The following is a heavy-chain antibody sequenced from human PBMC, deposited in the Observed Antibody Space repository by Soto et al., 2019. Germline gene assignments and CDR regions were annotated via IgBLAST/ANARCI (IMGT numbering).Heavy chain of an antibody. D-gene: IGHD3-3*01. J-gene: IGHJ6*02. Sequence: PPENLRDTYAVSGGSISRRNWWSWVRQPPGKGLEWIGEIYHSGSTNYNPSLKSRVTMSVDKSKNQFSLKLSSVTAADTAVYYCARARFLAWSFHYPMAAWCQGPTVT. V-gene: IGHV4-4*03. CDR3: ARARFLAWSFHYPMAA. CDR2: IYHSGST. CDR1: GGSISRRNW.